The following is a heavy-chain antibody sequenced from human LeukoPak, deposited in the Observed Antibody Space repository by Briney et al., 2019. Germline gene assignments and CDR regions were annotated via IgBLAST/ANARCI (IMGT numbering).Heavy chain of an antibody. J-gene: IGHJ4*02. Sequence: TGGSLRLSCAASGFTFSSYSMNWVRQAPGKGLDWVSSISSSSSYIYYADSVKGRFTISRDNAKNSLYLQMNSLRAEDTAVYYCARTVGDYTPGGFDYWGQGTLVTVSS. CDR1: GFTFSSYS. D-gene: IGHD2-21*02. CDR2: ISSSSSYI. V-gene: IGHV3-21*01. CDR3: ARTVGDYTPGGFDY.